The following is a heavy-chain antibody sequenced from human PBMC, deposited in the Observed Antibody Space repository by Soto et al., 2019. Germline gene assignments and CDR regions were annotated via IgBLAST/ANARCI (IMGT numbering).Heavy chain of an antibody. Sequence: WETLSLTCAVYGSSFSGYYWSWFRQPPGKGLKWIGEINHRGSTKYNQSLKSRNTISVDTSKNQLSLKLSKVTAADTAVYYCARGRELPAAAFDYWGQGTLVTVSS. D-gene: IGHD2-2*01. V-gene: IGHV4-34*01. CDR2: INHRGST. CDR1: GSSFSGYY. CDR3: ARGRELPAAAFDY. J-gene: IGHJ4*02.